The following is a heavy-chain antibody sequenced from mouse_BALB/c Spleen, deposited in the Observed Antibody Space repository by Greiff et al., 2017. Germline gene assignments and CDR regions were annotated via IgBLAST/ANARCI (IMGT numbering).Heavy chain of an antibody. CDR1: GFNIKDTY. D-gene: IGHD2-14*01. CDR3: ALIGGLAY. J-gene: IGHJ3*01. V-gene: IGHV14-3*02. CDR2: IDPANGNT. Sequence: VHVKQSGAELVKPGASVKLSCTASGFNIKDTYMHWVKQRPEQGLEWIGRIDPANGNTKYDPKFQGKATITADTSSNTAYLQLSSLTSEDTAVYYCALIGGLAYGGQGTLVTVSA.